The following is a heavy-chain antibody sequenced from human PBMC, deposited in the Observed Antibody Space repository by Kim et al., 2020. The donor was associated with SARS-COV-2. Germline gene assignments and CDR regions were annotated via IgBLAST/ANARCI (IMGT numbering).Heavy chain of an antibody. CDR1: GFTFSSYW. CDR2: IKQDGSEK. Sequence: GGSLRLSCAASGFTFSSYWMSWVRQAPGKGLEWMANIKQDGSEKYYVDSVKGRFTISRDNAKNSLYLQMNSLRAEDTAVYYCARDLSGWYYYYGMDVWGQGTTVTVSS. CDR3: ARDLSGWYYYYGMDV. J-gene: IGHJ6*02. V-gene: IGHV3-7*01. D-gene: IGHD6-19*01.